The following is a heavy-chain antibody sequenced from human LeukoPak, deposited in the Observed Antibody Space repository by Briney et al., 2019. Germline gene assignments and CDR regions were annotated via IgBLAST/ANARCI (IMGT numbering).Heavy chain of an antibody. CDR1: GGSISSSSYY. CDR2: IYYSGST. CDR3: ARVRRWLGLYYFDY. J-gene: IGHJ4*02. Sequence: PSETLSLTCTVSGGSISSSSYYWGWIRQPPGKGLEWIGSIYYSGSTYYNPSLKSRVTISVDTSKNQFSLKLSSVTAADTAVYYCARVRRWLGLYYFDYWGQGTLVTVSS. V-gene: IGHV4-39*07. D-gene: IGHD6-19*01.